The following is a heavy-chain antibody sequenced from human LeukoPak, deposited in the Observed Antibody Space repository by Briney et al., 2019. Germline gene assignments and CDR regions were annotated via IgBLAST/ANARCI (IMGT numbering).Heavy chain of an antibody. CDR3: ARDRDKDYYYYYGMDV. CDR1: GGTFSSYA. Sequence: SVKVSCKASGGTFSSYAISWVRQAPGQGLEWMGRIIPILGIANYAEKFQGRVTITADKSTSTAYMELSSLRSEDTAVYYCARDRDKDYYYYYGMDVWGQGTTVTVSS. V-gene: IGHV1-69*04. J-gene: IGHJ6*02. CDR2: IIPILGIA.